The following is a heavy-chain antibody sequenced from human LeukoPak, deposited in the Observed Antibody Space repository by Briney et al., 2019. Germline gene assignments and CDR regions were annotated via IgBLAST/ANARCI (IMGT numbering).Heavy chain of an antibody. J-gene: IGHJ4*02. CDR2: ISGSGGST. V-gene: IGHV3-23*01. Sequence: TGGSLRLSCAASGFTFSGSAMNWVRQAPGKGLEWVSAISGSGGSTYYADSVKGRFTISRDNSKNTLYLQMNSLRAEDTAVYYCAKEWLGPFDYWGQGTLVTVSS. CDR3: AKEWLGPFDY. CDR1: GFTFSGSA. D-gene: IGHD6-19*01.